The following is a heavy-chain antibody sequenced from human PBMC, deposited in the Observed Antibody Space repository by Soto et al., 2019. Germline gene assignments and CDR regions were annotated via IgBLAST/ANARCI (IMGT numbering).Heavy chain of an antibody. J-gene: IGHJ6*03. CDR1: GYSFTNYG. V-gene: IGHV1-18*03. Sequence: QGQLVQSGAEVKKPGASVTVSCKASGYSFTNYGITWVRQAPGQGLEWMGWIGGFNGNTHYAQKLQGRVSMTKDASTSTADMALRSLRSDDMDVYYCARDRGVAPPVAGNTHYYYYMDVWGKGTTVTVSS. D-gene: IGHD6-19*01. CDR3: ARDRGVAPPVAGNTHYYYYMDV. CDR2: IGGFNGNT.